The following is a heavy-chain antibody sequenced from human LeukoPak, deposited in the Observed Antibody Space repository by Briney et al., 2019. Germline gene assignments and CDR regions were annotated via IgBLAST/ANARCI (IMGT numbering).Heavy chain of an antibody. CDR1: GGSISSGGYS. D-gene: IGHD6-13*01. J-gene: IGHJ4*02. V-gene: IGHV4-30-2*01. Sequence: SETLSLTCAVSGGSISSGGYSWSWIRQPPGKGLEWIGYIYHSGSTYYNPSLKSRVTISVDRSKNQFSLKLSSVTAADTAVYYRARVDIAAASGIDYWGQGTLVTVSS. CDR2: IYHSGST. CDR3: ARVDIAAASGIDY.